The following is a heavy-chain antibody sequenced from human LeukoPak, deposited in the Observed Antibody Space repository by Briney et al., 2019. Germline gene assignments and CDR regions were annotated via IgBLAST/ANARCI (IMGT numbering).Heavy chain of an antibody. CDR2: INPNSGGA. D-gene: IGHD2-15*01. Sequence: ASVKVSCKTSGYTFTGYYIHWVRQAPGQGLEWVGWINPNSGGANYAQKLQGRVTMTTDTSTSTAYMELRSLRSDDTAVYYCAKGGYCSGGSCYNWFDPWGQGTLVTVSS. CDR3: AKGGYCSGGSCYNWFDP. J-gene: IGHJ5*02. CDR1: GYTFTGYY. V-gene: IGHV1-2*02.